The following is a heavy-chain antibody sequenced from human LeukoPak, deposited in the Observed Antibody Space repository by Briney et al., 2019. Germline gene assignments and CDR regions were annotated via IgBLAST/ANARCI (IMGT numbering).Heavy chain of an antibody. CDR3: ARYTSGCFDY. CDR1: GDSFSTYSAA. Sequence: SQTLSLTCAISGDSFSTYSAAWHWIRRSPSRGLEWLGRTYYRSKWYNDYAVSVKSRITINPDTSKNQFSLQLNSVTPEDTAVYYCARYTSGCFDYWGQGTLVTVSS. J-gene: IGHJ4*02. V-gene: IGHV6-1*01. CDR2: TYYRSKWYN. D-gene: IGHD6-19*01.